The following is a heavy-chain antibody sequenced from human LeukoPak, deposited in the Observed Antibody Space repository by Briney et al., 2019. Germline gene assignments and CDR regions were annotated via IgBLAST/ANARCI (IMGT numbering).Heavy chain of an antibody. J-gene: IGHJ4*02. CDR1: GYTFTGYY. CDR3: ARVPYYYDSSGQYYFDY. V-gene: IGHV1-2*02. CDR2: INPNGGGT. D-gene: IGHD3-22*01. Sequence: GASVKVSCKASGYTFTGYYMHWVRQAPGQGLEWMGWINPNGGGTNYAQKFQGRVTMTRDTSISTAYMELSRLRSDDTAVYYCARVPYYYDSSGQYYFDYWGQGTLVTVSS.